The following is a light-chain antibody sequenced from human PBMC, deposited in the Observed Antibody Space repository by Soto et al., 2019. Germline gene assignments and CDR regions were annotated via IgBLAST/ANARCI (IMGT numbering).Light chain of an antibody. CDR2: SNN. V-gene: IGLV1-44*01. Sequence: QSVLTQPPSASGTPGQRVTISCSGSSSNIGSNTVNWYQQLPGTAPKLLIYSNNQRPSGVPDRFSGSKSGTSASLAISGLQSEDEADYYCAAWDDSLNGLNRVFGGGTKLTVL. CDR3: AAWDDSLNGLNRV. CDR1: SSNIGSNT. J-gene: IGLJ3*02.